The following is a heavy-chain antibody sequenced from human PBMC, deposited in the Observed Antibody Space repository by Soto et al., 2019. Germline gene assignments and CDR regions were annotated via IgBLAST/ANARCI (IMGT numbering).Heavy chain of an antibody. J-gene: IGHJ4*02. CDR2: IVVGSGNT. CDR1: GFTFTSSA. D-gene: IGHD3-3*01. CDR3: AAGLRFLEWLPTLDY. Sequence: ASVKVSCQASGFTFTSSAVQWVRQARGQRLEWIGWIVVGSGNTNYAQKFQERVTITRDMSTSTAYMELSSLRSEDTAVYYCAAGLRFLEWLPTLDYWGQGTLVTVSS. V-gene: IGHV1-58*01.